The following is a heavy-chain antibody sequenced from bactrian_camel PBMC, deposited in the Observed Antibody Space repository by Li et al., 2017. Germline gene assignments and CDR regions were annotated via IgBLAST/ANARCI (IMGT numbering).Heavy chain of an antibody. J-gene: IGHJ6*01. CDR3: SFTAGGTWYGEFGS. CDR2: IYTDDGRN. V-gene: IGHV3S6*01. Sequence: HVQLVESGGGLVQPGGSLRLSCAASGFIFDNYGLSWDRQAPGKGLEWVSTIYTDDGRNGLADSLKGRFTISRDAGKNIMYLQMNNLKPDDTARYYCSFTAGGTWYGEFGSWGHGTQVTVS. CDR1: GFIFDNYG. D-gene: IGHD3*01.